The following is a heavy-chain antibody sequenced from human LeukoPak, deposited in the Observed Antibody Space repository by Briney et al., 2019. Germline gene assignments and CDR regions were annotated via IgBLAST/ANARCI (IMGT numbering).Heavy chain of an antibody. D-gene: IGHD3-16*02. J-gene: IGHJ4*02. V-gene: IGHV4-4*02. CDR1: GGSISSSNW. CDR3: ARGGDDYVWGSYRF. CDR2: IYHSGST. Sequence: PSGTLSLTCAVSGGSISSSNWWSWVRQPPGKGLEWIGEIYHSGSTNYNPSLKSRVTISVDKSRNQFSLKLSSVTAADTAVYYCARGGDDYVWGSYRFWGQGTLVTVSS.